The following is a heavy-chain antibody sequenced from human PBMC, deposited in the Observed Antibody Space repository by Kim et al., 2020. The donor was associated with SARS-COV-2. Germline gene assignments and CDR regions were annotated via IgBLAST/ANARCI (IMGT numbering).Heavy chain of an antibody. J-gene: IGHJ4*02. D-gene: IGHD4-17*01. CDR2: IDPSDSYT. CDR3: ASTEVYGDSFDY. CDR1: GYSFTSYW. V-gene: IGHV5-10-1*01. Sequence: GASLKISCKGSGYSFTSYWISWVRQMPGKGLEWMGRIDPSDSYTNYSPSFQGHVTISADKSISTAYLQWSSLKASDTAMYYCASTEVYGDSFDYWGQGTLVTVSS.